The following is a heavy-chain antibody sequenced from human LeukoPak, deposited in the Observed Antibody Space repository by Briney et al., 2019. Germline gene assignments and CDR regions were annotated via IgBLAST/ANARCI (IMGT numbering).Heavy chain of an antibody. CDR3: AKDGYSSSWPNDAFDI. CDR2: ISYDGSIK. CDR1: GFTFSSYA. Sequence: GGSLRLSCAASGFTFSSYAMSWVRQAPGKGLEWVAIISYDGSIKYYADSVKGRFTISRDNSKNTVHLQMNSLRAEDTAVYYCAKDGYSSSWPNDAFDIWGQGTMVTVSS. D-gene: IGHD6-13*01. J-gene: IGHJ3*02. V-gene: IGHV3-30*18.